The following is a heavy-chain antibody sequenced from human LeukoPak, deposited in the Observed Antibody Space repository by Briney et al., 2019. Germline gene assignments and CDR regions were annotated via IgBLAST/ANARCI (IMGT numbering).Heavy chain of an antibody. J-gene: IGHJ4*02. CDR3: ARDSHSSGWYLIGY. Sequence: AXVKVSCKASGYTFTGYYMHWVRQAPGQGLEWMGRINPNSGGTNYAQKLQGRVTMTRDTSISTAYMELSRLRSDDTAVYYCARDSHSSGWYLIGYWGQGTLVTVSS. D-gene: IGHD6-19*01. CDR1: GYTFTGYY. V-gene: IGHV1-2*06. CDR2: INPNSGGT.